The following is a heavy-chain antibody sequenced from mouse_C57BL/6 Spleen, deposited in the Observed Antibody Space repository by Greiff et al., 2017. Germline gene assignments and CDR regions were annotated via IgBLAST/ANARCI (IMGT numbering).Heavy chain of an antibody. CDR2: IRSKSNNYAT. CDR1: GFSFNTYA. Sequence: EVQLQESGGGLVQPKGSLKLSCAASGFSFNTYAMNWVRQAPGKGLEWVAHIRSKSNNYATYYADSVKDRFTISRDDSESMLYLQMNNLKTEDTAMYYCVRRDFFDYWGQGTTLTVSA. CDR3: VRRDFFDY. J-gene: IGHJ2*01. V-gene: IGHV10-1*01.